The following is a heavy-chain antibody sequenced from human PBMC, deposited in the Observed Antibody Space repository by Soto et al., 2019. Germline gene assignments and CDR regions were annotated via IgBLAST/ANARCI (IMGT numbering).Heavy chain of an antibody. J-gene: IGHJ3*02. CDR1: GFTFSSYW. D-gene: IGHD3-22*01. Sequence: PGGSLRLSCAASGFTFSSYWMSWVRQAPGKGLEWVANIKQDGSEKYYVDSVKGRFTISRDNSKNTLYLQMNSLRAEDTAVYYCAKGSPEYYYDSSGYSDAFDIWGQ. CDR3: AKGSPEYYYDSSGYSDAFDI. V-gene: IGHV3-7*03. CDR2: IKQDGSEK.